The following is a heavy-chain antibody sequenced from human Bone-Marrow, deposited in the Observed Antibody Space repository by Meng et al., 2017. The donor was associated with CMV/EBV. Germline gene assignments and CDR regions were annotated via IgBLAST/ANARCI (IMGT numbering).Heavy chain of an antibody. V-gene: IGHV1-2*02. J-gene: IGHJ5*02. Sequence: ASVKVSCKASGYTFTGYYMHWVRQAPGQGLEWMGWINPNSGGTNYAQKSQGRVTMTRDTSISTAYMELGRLRSDDTAVYYCARVEWEDRWFDPWGQRTLVTVSS. CDR3: ARVEWEDRWFDP. CDR1: GYTFTGYY. D-gene: IGHD1-26*01. CDR2: INPNSGGT.